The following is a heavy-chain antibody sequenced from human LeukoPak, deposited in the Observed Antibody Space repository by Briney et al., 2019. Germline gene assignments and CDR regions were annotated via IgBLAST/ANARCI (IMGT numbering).Heavy chain of an antibody. CDR2: IKSKTDGGTT. Sequence: GGSLRLSCAASGFTFSNAWMSWVRQAPGKGLEWVGCIKSKTDGGTTDYAAPVKGRFTISRDDSKNTLYLQMNSLKTEDTAVYYCTTEYSSGWYDDAFDIWGQGTMVTVSS. CDR3: TTEYSSGWYDDAFDI. D-gene: IGHD6-19*01. V-gene: IGHV3-15*01. J-gene: IGHJ3*02. CDR1: GFTFSNAW.